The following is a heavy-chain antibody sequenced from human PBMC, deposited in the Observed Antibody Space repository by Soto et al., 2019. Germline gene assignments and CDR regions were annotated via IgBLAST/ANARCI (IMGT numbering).Heavy chain of an antibody. J-gene: IGHJ6*02. CDR3: ARPARRHGGSSSSFYYYGMDV. D-gene: IGHD6-6*01. CDR1: GYSSTSYW. CDR2: IYPGDSDT. Sequence: GESLKISCKGSGYSSTSYWIGWVRQMPGKGLEWMGIIYPGDSDTRYSPSFQGQVTISADKSISTAYLQWSSLKASDTAMYYCARPARRHGGSSSSFYYYGMDVWGQGTTVTVSS. V-gene: IGHV5-51*01.